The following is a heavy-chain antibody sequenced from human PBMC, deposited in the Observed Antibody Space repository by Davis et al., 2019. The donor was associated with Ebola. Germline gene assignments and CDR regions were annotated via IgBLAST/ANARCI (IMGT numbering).Heavy chain of an antibody. D-gene: IGHD5-12*01. CDR2: INHSGST. Sequence: MPSETLSLTCAVYGGSFSGYYWSWIRQPPGKGLEWIGEINHSGSTNYNPSLKSRVTISVDTSKNQFSLKLSSVTAADTAVYYCARLPYSGYDTHYYYYGMDVWGQGTTVTVSS. V-gene: IGHV4-34*01. CDR3: ARLPYSGYDTHYYYYGMDV. CDR1: GGSFSGYY. J-gene: IGHJ6*02.